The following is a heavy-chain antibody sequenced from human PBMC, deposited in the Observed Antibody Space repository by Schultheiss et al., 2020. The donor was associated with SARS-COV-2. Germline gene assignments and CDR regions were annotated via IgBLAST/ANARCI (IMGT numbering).Heavy chain of an antibody. Sequence: SETLSLTCTVSGGSISSYYWSWIRQPPGKGLEWIGNIFYSGSTNYSPSLKSRVTISVDTSKNQFSLKLSSVTAADTAVYYCARLRLTLRYLLHSTYYYRLDVWGQGTTVTVSS. J-gene: IGHJ6*02. CDR2: IFYSGST. V-gene: IGHV4-59*08. D-gene: IGHD3-9*01. CDR3: ARLRLTLRYLLHSTYYYRLDV. CDR1: GGSISSYY.